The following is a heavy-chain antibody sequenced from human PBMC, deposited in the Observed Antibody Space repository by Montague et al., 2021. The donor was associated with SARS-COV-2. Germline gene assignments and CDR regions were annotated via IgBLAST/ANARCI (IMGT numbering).Heavy chain of an antibody. CDR3: ARELRRIIMIVDIRGFDY. CDR1: GDSVSSNSAA. Sequence: CAISGDSVSSNSAAWNWIRQSPSRGLEWLGRTYYMSKWYNDYAXXXKXXXTINPDTSKNQFSLQLNSVTAEDTDVYYCARELRRIIMIVDIRGFDYWGQGTLVTVSS. J-gene: IGHJ4*02. CDR2: TYYMSKWYN. V-gene: IGHV6-1*01. D-gene: IGHD3-22*01.